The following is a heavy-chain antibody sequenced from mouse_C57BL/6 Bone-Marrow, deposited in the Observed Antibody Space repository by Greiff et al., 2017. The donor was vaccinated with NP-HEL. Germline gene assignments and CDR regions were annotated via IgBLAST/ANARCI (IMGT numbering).Heavy chain of an antibody. CDR3: ARDYYGSSAWFAD. Sequence: EVKLVESGPELVKPGASVKISCKASGYTFTDYNMNWVKQSTGKSLEWIGVINPNYGTTSYNQKFKGKATLTVDQSSSTAYMQLNSLTSEDSAVYYCARDYYGSSAWFADWGQGTLVTVSA. D-gene: IGHD1-1*01. CDR1: GYTFTDYN. CDR2: INPNYGTT. J-gene: IGHJ3*01. V-gene: IGHV1-39*01.